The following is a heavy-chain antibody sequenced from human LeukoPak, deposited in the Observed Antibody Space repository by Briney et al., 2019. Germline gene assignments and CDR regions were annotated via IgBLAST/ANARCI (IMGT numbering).Heavy chain of an antibody. CDR3: ATAGNYRFDY. D-gene: IGHD1-7*01. V-gene: IGHV3-48*03. CDR2: ISHSGRTI. CDR1: GFTFSNYE. Sequence: GGSLRLSCAASGFTFSNYELNWVRQAPGKGLEWVSYISHSGRTIYYADSVKGRFTISRDNAKNSLYLQMNSLRAEDTAVYYCATAGNYRFDYWGQGTLVTVSS. J-gene: IGHJ4*02.